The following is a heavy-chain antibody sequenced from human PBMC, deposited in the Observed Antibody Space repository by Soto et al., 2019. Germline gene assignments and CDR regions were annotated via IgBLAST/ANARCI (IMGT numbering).Heavy chain of an antibody. CDR3: ARDADMMATSTLDF. CDR1: GFTFSSYA. D-gene: IGHD5-12*01. J-gene: IGHJ4*02. Sequence: GGSLRLSCEASGFTFSSYAMHWVRQAPGKGLEWVTFIWYNGGNKNYADSVKGRFTISRDNSKNTVYLQMNSLRAEDTAVYYCARDADMMATSTLDFWGQGTLVTVSS. V-gene: IGHV3-33*01. CDR2: IWYNGGNK.